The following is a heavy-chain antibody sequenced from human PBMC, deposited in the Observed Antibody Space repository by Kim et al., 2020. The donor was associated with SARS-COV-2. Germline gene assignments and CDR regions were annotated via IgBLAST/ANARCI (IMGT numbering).Heavy chain of an antibody. D-gene: IGHD3-10*01. J-gene: IGHJ4*01. CDR1: GFTFSSFA. CDR2: IIPSGVTT. V-gene: IGHV3-23*02. Sequence: GGSLRLSCAASGFTFSSFAMSWVRQAPGKGLEWVSGIIPSGVTTYYENSVKGRFTTSRDNSKNTLYVQINTLEAEDTPVYYVPKDGSSLLESPASSLNY. CDR3: PKDGSSLLESPASSLNY.